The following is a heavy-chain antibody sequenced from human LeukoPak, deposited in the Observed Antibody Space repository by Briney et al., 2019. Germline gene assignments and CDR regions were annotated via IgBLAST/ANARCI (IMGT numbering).Heavy chain of an antibody. CDR3: ARNGYVWGSYRSWGYYYYMDV. J-gene: IGHJ6*03. V-gene: IGHV3-30*02. CDR1: GFTFSSYG. D-gene: IGHD3-16*02. CDR2: IRYDGSNK. Sequence: PGGSLRLSCAASGFTFSSYGMHWVRQAPGKGLEWVAFIRYDGSNKYYADSVKGRFTISRDNSKNTLYLQMNSLRAEDTAVYYCARNGYVWGSYRSWGYYYYMDVWGKGTTVTISS.